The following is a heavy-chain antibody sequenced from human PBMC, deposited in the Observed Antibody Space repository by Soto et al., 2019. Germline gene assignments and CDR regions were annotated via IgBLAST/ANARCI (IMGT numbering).Heavy chain of an antibody. D-gene: IGHD3-16*02. CDR3: AAVRGGYPDHFDY. V-gene: IGHV1-58*02. J-gene: IGHJ4*02. CDR1: GFTFTSSA. Sequence: QMQLVQSGPEVKKPGTSVKVSCKASGFTFTSSAMQCVRQARGQRLEWIGWIVVGSGNTNYAQKFQERVTITRDMSTSTAYMELSSLRSEDTAVYYCAAVRGGYPDHFDYWGQGTLVTVSS. CDR2: IVVGSGNT.